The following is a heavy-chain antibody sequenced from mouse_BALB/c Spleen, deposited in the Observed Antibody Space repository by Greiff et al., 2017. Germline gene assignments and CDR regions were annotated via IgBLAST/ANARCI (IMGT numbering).Heavy chain of an antibody. J-gene: IGHJ4*01. CDR1: GYTFTSYW. V-gene: IGHV1-69*02. CDR3: TVITTASYYYAMDY. CDR2: IYPSDSYT. D-gene: IGHD1-2*01. Sequence: VQLQQPGAELVRPGASVKLSCKASGYTFTSYWINWVKQRPGQGLEWIGNIYPSDSYTNYNQKFKDKATLTVDKSSSTAYMQLSSPTSEDSAVYYCTVITTASYYYAMDYWGQGTSVTVSS.